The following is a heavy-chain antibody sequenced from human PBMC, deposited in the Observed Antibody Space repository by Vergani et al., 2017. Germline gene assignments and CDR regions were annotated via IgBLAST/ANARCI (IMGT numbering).Heavy chain of an antibody. D-gene: IGHD3-9*01. J-gene: IGHJ6*02. CDR1: GGSISSSSYY. Sequence: QLQLQESGPGLVKTSETLSLTCTVSGGSISSSSYYWGWIRQPPGKGLEWIGSIYYSGSTYYNPSLKSRVTISVDTSKNQFSLKLSSVTAADTAVYYCARDRAHYDILTGYYRYYYYGMDVWGQGTTVTVSS. CDR3: ARDRAHYDILTGYYRYYYYGMDV. CDR2: IYYSGST. V-gene: IGHV4-39*07.